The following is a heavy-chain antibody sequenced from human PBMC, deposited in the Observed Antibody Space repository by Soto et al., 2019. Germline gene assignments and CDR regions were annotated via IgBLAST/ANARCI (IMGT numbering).Heavy chain of an antibody. CDR1: GFTFSSYA. V-gene: IGHV3-23*01. J-gene: IGHJ5*02. CDR3: AKDQTVTITAGWFDP. Sequence: EVQLLESGGGLVQPGGSLRLSCAASGFTFSSYAMSWVRQAPGKGLEWVSAISGSGGSTYYADSVKGRFTISRDNSKSTLYLQMNSLRAEDTAVYYCAKDQTVTITAGWFDPWGQGTLVTVSS. CDR2: ISGSGGST. D-gene: IGHD4-17*01.